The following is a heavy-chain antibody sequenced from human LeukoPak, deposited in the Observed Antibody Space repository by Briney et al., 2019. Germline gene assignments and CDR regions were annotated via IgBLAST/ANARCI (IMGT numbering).Heavy chain of an antibody. CDR2: IYYTGSV. CDR1: GGSIISSDY. V-gene: IGHV4-59*01. Sequence: PSGTLSLTCTVSGGSIISSDYWSWIRQSPGKGLEGIGNIYYTGSVYYNPSLKSRVTISIDSSKNPFSLRLSSVTAADTAVYYSARVHDTRDYSSDSWGQGTLVTVSS. D-gene: IGHD3-22*01. CDR3: ARVHDTRDYSSDS. J-gene: IGHJ4*02.